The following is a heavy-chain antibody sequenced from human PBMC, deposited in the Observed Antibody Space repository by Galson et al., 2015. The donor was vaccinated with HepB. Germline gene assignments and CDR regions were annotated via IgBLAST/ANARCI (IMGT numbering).Heavy chain of an antibody. V-gene: IGHV3-48*03. CDR2: ISSSGSSI. J-gene: IGHJ4*02. D-gene: IGHD1-26*01. CDR3: ARMYHGSYLNFDY. CDR1: GFTFSSYE. Sequence: SLRLSCAASGFTFSSYEMNWVRQAPGRGLEWVSYISSSGSSIYYADSVKGRFTLSRDNAKNSLYLQMNSLRVEDTAVYYCARMYHGSYLNFDYWGQGTLVTVSS.